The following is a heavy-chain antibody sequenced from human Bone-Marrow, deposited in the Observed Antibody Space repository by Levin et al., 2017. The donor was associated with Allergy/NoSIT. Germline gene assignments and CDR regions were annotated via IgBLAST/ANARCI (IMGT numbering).Heavy chain of an antibody. Sequence: GGSLRLSCAASGFTFSTHWMSWVRQAPGKGLEWVAKIKQDGSEKYYVDSVKGRFTISRDNAKNSLYLQMNSLRAEDTAVYYCARGLHWTFDFWGQGTMVTVS. CDR2: IKQDGSEK. D-gene: IGHD3-3*01. CDR1: GFTFSTHW. CDR3: ARGLHWTFDF. J-gene: IGHJ3*01. V-gene: IGHV3-7*01.